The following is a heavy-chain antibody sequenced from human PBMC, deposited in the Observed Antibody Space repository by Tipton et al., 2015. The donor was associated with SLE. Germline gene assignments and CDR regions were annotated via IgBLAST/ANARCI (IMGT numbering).Heavy chain of an antibody. CDR2: IYYSGST. J-gene: IGHJ4*02. CDR1: GASISSGGYY. V-gene: IGHV4-61*08. D-gene: IGHD2-2*01. Sequence: TLSLTCTVSGASISSGGYYWSWIRQHPGKGLEWIGYIYYSGSTNYNPSLKSRVTMSVDTSKNQISLKLSSVTAADTAVYYCARDVAPAAVPLFEYWGQGTLVTVSS. CDR3: ARDVAPAAVPLFEY.